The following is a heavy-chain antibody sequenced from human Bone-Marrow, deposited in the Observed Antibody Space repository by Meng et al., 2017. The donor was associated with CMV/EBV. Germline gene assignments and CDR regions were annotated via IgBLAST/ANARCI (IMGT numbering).Heavy chain of an antibody. D-gene: IGHD2-15*01. J-gene: IGHJ4*02. CDR2: TYYRSKWFN. V-gene: IGHV6-1*01. Sequence: SQTLSLTRAISGDSVSSNCAAWIWVRQYPSRGLEWLGRTYYRSKWFNDYAESVKTRITVTPDISKNQFSLQLNSVTPDATAVYFCARIGSGGSCDYWGQGTLVTVSS. CDR1: GDSVSSNCAA. CDR3: ARIGSGGSCDY.